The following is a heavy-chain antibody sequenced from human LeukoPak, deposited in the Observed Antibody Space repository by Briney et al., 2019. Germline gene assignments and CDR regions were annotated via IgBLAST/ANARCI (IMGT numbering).Heavy chain of an antibody. J-gene: IGHJ4*02. CDR3: ARDSYCSSTSCYQAGIDY. D-gene: IGHD2-2*01. CDR2: IWYDGSNK. CDR1: GFTFSSYG. V-gene: IGHV3-33*01. Sequence: GGSLRLSCAASGFTFSSYGMHWVRRAPGKGLEWVAVIWYDGSNKYYADSVKGRFTISRDNSKNTLYLQMNSLRAEDTAVYYCARDSYCSSTSCYQAGIDYWGQGTLVTVSS.